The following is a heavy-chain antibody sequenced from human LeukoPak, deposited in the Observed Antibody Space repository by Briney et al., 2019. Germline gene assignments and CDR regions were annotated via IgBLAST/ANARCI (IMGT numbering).Heavy chain of an antibody. V-gene: IGHV3-53*01. Sequence: GGSLRLSCAVSGFTVSGNYMSWVRRAPGKVLEWVSLIYSGGTTYYADSVKGRFTISRDNSKNTLYLQMNSLRAEDTAVYYCARRAGGYSHPYDYWGQGILVTVSS. J-gene: IGHJ4*02. CDR1: GFTVSGNY. CDR2: IYSGGTT. CDR3: ARRAGGYSHPYDY. D-gene: IGHD4-23*01.